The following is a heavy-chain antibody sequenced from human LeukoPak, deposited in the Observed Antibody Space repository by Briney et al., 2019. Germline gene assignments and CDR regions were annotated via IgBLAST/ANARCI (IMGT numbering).Heavy chain of an antibody. CDR2: ISYDGSNK. D-gene: IGHD3-10*01. CDR3: AKGAPGGGPSLLWFGELLYLDY. V-gene: IGHV3-30*18. J-gene: IGHJ4*02. CDR1: GFTFSSYG. Sequence: GGSLRLSCAASGFTFSSYGMHWVRQAPGKGLEWVAVISYDGSNKYYADSVKGRFTISRDNSKNTLYLQMNSLRAEDTAVYYCAKGAPGGGPSLLWFGELLYLDYWGQGTLVTVSS.